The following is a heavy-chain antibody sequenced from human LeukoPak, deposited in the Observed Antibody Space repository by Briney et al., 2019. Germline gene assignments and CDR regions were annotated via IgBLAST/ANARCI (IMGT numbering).Heavy chain of an antibody. J-gene: IGHJ4*02. CDR3: AKDDYGGNF. V-gene: IGHV3-23*01. D-gene: IGHD4-23*01. CDR1: GFTFSSSA. Sequence: GGSLRLSCGASGFTFSSSAMCWVRQAPGKGLEWVSAISGSGGSTYYADSVKGRFTISRDNSKNTLYLQMNSLRAEDTAVYYCAKDDYGGNFWGQGTLVTVSS. CDR2: ISGSGGST.